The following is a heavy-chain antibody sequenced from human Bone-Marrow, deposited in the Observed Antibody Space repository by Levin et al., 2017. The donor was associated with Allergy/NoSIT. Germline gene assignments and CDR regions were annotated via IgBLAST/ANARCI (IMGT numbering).Heavy chain of an antibody. CDR1: GFTFSSYF. J-gene: IGHJ6*02. CDR2: MSYDGSNE. D-gene: IGHD1-1*01. Sequence: LSLTCAASGFTFSSYFMHWVRQAPGKGLEWVAVMSYDGSNEYYADSVKGRFTISRDNPKNTLYLQMNSLRGEDTAVYYCARDLEGLSLGYYYGLDGWGQGTTVTVSS. CDR3: ARDLEGLSLGYYYGLDG. V-gene: IGHV3-30*14.